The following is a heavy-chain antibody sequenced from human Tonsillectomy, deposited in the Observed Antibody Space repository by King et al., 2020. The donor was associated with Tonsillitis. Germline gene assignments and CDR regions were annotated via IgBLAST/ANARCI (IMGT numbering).Heavy chain of an antibody. CDR3: ATQPWGSGTYHY. V-gene: IGHV3-23*04. Sequence: DVQLVESGGGSVQPGGSLRLSCVVSGFTFSSYAMSWVRQAPGKGLEWVSAISGSGDNTYYADSVKGRLTISRDNSKNTLHLQMNSLRAEDTAVYYCATQPWGSGTYHYWGQGTLVTVSS. CDR2: ISGSGDNT. CDR1: GFTFSSYA. J-gene: IGHJ4*02. D-gene: IGHD3-10*01.